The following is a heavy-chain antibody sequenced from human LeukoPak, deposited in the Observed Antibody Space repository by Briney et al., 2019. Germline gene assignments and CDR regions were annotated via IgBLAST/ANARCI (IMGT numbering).Heavy chain of an antibody. D-gene: IGHD3-22*01. CDR2: IYYTGT. CDR3: ARDSKTTYYYDSSGYYPDYYYMDV. Sequence: SETLSLTCTVSGGSVTDYYWSWIRQSPGKGLEWIGYIYYTGTSYNPSLKSRVTISADTSKNQFSLKLISVTAADTAVYYCARDSKTTYYYDSSGYYPDYYYMDVWGKGTTVTVSS. J-gene: IGHJ6*03. V-gene: IGHV4-59*02. CDR1: GGSVTDYY.